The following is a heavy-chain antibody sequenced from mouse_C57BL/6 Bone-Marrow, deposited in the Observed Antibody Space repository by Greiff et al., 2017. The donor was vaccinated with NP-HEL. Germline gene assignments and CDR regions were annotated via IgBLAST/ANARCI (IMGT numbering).Heavy chain of an antibody. J-gene: IGHJ4*01. CDR3: ASRVNVVEVYAMDY. V-gene: IGHV1-42*01. CDR1: GYSFTGYY. D-gene: IGHD1-1*01. Sequence: EVQLQQSGPELVKPGASVKISCKASGYSFTGYYMNWVKQSPEKSLEWIGEINPSTGGTTYNQKFKAKATLTVDKSSSTAYMQLKSLTSEDSAVYYCASRVNVVEVYAMDYWGQGTSVTVSS. CDR2: INPSTGGT.